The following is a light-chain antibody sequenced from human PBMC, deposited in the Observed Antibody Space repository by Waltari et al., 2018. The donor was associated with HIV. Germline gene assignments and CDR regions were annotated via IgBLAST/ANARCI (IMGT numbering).Light chain of an antibody. J-gene: IGKJ4*01. Sequence: DIQMTQSPSSLSASVGDTVSITCRASQDISNSVSWFQQQPGKVPKLLVHGAFILQRGVPSRCRGSGSGTDYTLTISGLQAEDFATYFCQQYYGVPLTFGGGTRVDI. CDR3: QQYYGVPLT. V-gene: IGKV1-NL1*01. CDR1: QDISNS. CDR2: GAF.